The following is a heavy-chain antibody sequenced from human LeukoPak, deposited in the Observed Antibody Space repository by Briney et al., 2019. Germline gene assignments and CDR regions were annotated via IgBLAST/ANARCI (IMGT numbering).Heavy chain of an antibody. CDR2: ISNGGDI. D-gene: IGHD6-13*01. Sequence: GGSLRLSCAASGLTFSDYHMAWIRQAPGKGLQWVSYISNGGDIYYADSVKGRFTISRDNAKNSLYLQMNSLRAEDTALYYCAKDIEAAGLFFDYWGQGTLVTVSS. J-gene: IGHJ4*02. CDR3: AKDIEAAGLFFDY. V-gene: IGHV3-11*04. CDR1: GLTFSDYH.